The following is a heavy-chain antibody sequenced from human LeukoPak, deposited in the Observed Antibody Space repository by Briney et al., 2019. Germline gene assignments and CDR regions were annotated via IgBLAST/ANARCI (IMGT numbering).Heavy chain of an antibody. J-gene: IGHJ3*02. D-gene: IGHD3-10*01. V-gene: IGHV4-34*01. CDR2: INHSGST. Sequence: GSLRLSCAASGFTVSNKYMTWVRQPPGKGLEWIGEINHSGSTNYNPSLKSRVTISVDTSKNQFSLKLSSVTAADTAVYYCARRAPPGFGAEGAFDIWGQGTMVTVSS. CDR1: GFTVSNKY. CDR3: ARRAPPGFGAEGAFDI.